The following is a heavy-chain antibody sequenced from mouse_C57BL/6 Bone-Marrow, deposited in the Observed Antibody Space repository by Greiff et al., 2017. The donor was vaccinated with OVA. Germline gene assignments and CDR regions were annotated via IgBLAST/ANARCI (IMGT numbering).Heavy chain of an antibody. J-gene: IGHJ4*01. CDR2: INPNNGGT. CDR1: GYTFTDYY. V-gene: IGHV1-26*01. CDR3: IPITTVVRRDKDYAMDY. Sequence: VQLQQSGPELVKPGASVKISCKASGYTFTDYYMNWVKQSHGKSLEWIGDINPNNGGTSYNQKLKGKATLTVDKSSSTAYMELRSLTSEDSAVYYCIPITTVVRRDKDYAMDYWGQGTSVTVSS. D-gene: IGHD1-1*01.